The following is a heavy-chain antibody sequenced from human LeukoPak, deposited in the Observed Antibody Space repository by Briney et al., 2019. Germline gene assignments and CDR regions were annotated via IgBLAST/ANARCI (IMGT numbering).Heavy chain of an antibody. J-gene: IGHJ4*02. CDR2: ITSNSGGT. V-gene: IGHV1-2*06. CDR3: ARDSGSYSVDY. CDR1: GYTFTGSY. Sequence: ASVKVSCKASGYTFTGSYMRWVRQAPGQGLEWMGRITSNSGGTNYAQKFQGRVTLTRDTSISTVYMELSRLTSDDTAVYYCARDSGSYSVDYWGQGTLVTVSS. D-gene: IGHD3-10*01.